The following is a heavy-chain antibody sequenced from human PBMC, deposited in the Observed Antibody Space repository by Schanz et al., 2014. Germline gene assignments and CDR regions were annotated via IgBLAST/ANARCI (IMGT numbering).Heavy chain of an antibody. V-gene: IGHV1-18*01. CDR2: ISAFDDKT. J-gene: IGHJ3*01. D-gene: IGHD5-12*01. Sequence: QVQLVQSAPEVKKPGASVKVSCKASGYSFTTYGLNWVRQAPGQGPEWMGWISAFDDKTDYAQNFQGRLIMTTDTSTTTVDMKQRGLRSDDTTVYYCARKATIITGDAFDVWGQGTMVTVSS. CDR3: ARKATIITGDAFDV. CDR1: GYSFTTYG.